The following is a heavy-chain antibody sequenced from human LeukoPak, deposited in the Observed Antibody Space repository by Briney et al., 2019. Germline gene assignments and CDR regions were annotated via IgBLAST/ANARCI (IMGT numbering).Heavy chain of an antibody. Sequence: GGSLRLSCAASGFTFSSYAMSWVRQAPGKGLEWVSAISGSGGSTYYADSVKGRFTISRDNSKNTLYLQMNSLRAEDTAVYYCAKTRSAVAGTSSSVFDYWGQGTLVTVSS. D-gene: IGHD6-19*01. CDR1: GFTFSSYA. CDR3: AKTRSAVAGTSSSVFDY. V-gene: IGHV3-23*01. CDR2: ISGSGGST. J-gene: IGHJ4*02.